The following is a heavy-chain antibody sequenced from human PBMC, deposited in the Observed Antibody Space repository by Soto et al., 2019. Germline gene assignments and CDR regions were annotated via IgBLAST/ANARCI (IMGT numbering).Heavy chain of an antibody. J-gene: IGHJ4*02. V-gene: IGHV1-18*01. D-gene: IGHD2-21*02. CDR2: ISAYNGNT. Sequence: ASVKVSGKASGYTFTSYGISWVRQAPGQGLEWMGWISAYNGNTNYAQKLQGRVTMTTDTSTSTAYMELRSLRSDDTAVYYCARSYCGGDCYAKDFDYWGQGTLVTVSS. CDR3: ARSYCGGDCYAKDFDY. CDR1: GYTFTSYG.